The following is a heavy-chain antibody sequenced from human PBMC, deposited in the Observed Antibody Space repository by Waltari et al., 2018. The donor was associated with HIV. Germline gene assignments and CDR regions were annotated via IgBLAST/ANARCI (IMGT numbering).Heavy chain of an antibody. CDR3: ARDLQEYGMDV. CDR2: IIPIFGTA. J-gene: IGHJ6*02. Sequence: QVQLVQSGAEVKKPGSSVKVSCKASGGTFSSYAITWVRQAPGQGLEWMGGIIPIFGTADYAQKFQVRVTITADESTSTAYMELSSLRSEDTAVYYCARDLQEYGMDVWGQGTTVTVSS. V-gene: IGHV1-69*01. CDR1: GGTFSSYA.